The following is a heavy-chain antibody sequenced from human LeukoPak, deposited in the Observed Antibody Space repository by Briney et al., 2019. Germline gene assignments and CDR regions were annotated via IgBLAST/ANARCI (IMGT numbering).Heavy chain of an antibody. Sequence: PSETLSLTCTVSGGSISSGDYYWSWIRQPPGKGLEWIGYIYYSGSTYYNPSLKSRVTISVDTSKNQFSLKLSSVTAADTAVYYCARVGEYSYGGFDPWGQGTLVTVSS. CDR2: IYYSGST. V-gene: IGHV4-30-4*01. CDR1: GGSISSGDYY. D-gene: IGHD5-18*01. J-gene: IGHJ5*02. CDR3: ARVGEYSYGGFDP.